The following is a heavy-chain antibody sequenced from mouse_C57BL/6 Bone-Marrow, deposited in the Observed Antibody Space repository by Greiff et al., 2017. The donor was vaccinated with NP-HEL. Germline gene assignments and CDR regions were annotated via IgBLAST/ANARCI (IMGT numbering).Heavy chain of an antibody. D-gene: IGHD1-1*01. V-gene: IGHV2-9-1*01. CDR1: GFSLTSYA. J-gene: IGHJ1*03. Sequence: VKLQESGPGLVAPSQSLSITCTVSGFSLTSYAISWVRQPPGKGLEWLGVIWTGGGTNYNSALKSRLSISKDNSKSQVFLKMNSLQTDDTARYYCARNQRDYYGSSYDWYFDVWGTGTTVTVSS. CDR2: IWTGGGT. CDR3: ARNQRDYYGSSYDWYFDV.